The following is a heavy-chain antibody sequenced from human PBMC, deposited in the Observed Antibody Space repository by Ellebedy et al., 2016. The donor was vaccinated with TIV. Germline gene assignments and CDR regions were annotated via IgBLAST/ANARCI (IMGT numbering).Heavy chain of an antibody. Sequence: GESLKISCAASGFTFSMFWMSWVRQAPGKGLEWVAHIKNDGSENFYVDSVKGRFTISRDNARNSLFLQMNSLRAEDTAVYYCAGGHYGLWGQGTLVTVSS. CDR2: IKNDGSEN. J-gene: IGHJ4*02. CDR1: GFTFSMFW. CDR3: AGGHYGL. V-gene: IGHV3-7*01. D-gene: IGHD3-10*01.